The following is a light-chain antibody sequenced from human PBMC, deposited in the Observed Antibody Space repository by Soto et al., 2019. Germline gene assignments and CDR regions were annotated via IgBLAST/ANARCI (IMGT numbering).Light chain of an antibody. V-gene: IGLV2-11*01. CDR1: NSDVGGYNF. CDR2: AVS. Sequence: QSALTQPRSVSGSPGQSVTISCTGTNSDVGGYNFVSWYQQLPGKAPKLMISAVSQRPSGVPDRFSGSKSGNTASLTISGLKIEDEGDYYCQSYDTTNRALVVFGGGTQLTVL. CDR3: QSYDTTNRALVV. J-gene: IGLJ7*01.